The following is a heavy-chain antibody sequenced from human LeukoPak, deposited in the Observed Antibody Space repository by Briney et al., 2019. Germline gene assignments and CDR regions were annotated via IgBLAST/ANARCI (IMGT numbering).Heavy chain of an antibody. D-gene: IGHD2-8*01. J-gene: IGHJ3*02. V-gene: IGHV1-18*01. CDR1: GYTFTSYG. CDR3: ARINCTNGVCYDAFDI. CDR2: ISAYNGNT. Sequence: GASVKVSCKASGYTFTSYGISWVRQAPGQGLEWMGWISAYNGNTNYAQKLQGRVTMTTDTSTSTAYMELRSLRSDDTAVYYCARINCTNGVCYDAFDIWGQGTMVTVSS.